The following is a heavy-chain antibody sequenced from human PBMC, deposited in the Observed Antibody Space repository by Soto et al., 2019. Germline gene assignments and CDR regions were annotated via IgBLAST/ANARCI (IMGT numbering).Heavy chain of an antibody. V-gene: IGHV4-34*01. CDR1: GGSFSGYY. Sequence: SETLSLTCAVYGGSFSGYYWSWIRQPPGKGLEWIGEINHSGSTNYNPSLKSRVTISVDTSKNQFSLKLSSVTAADTAVYYCARGSPWFGKVFNNWFDPWGQGTLVT. CDR2: INHSGST. J-gene: IGHJ5*02. D-gene: IGHD3-10*01. CDR3: ARGSPWFGKVFNNWFDP.